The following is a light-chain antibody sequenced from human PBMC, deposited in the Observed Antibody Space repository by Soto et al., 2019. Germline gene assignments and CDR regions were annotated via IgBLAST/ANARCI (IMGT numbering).Light chain of an antibody. CDR2: EVS. J-gene: IGLJ1*01. CDR3: SSYAGSNIL. V-gene: IGLV2-8*01. Sequence: QLVLTQPPSASGSPGQSVTISCTGTSSDVGGYNYVSWYQQHPGKAPKLMIYEVSKRPSGVPDRFSGSKSGNTASLTVSGLQAEDEADYYCSSYAGSNILFGTGTKLTVL. CDR1: SSDVGGYNY.